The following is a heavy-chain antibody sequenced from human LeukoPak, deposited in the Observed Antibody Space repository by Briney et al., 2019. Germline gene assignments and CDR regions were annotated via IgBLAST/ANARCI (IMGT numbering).Heavy chain of an antibody. D-gene: IGHD6-13*01. J-gene: IGHJ6*03. CDR2: IYYSWDT. Sequence: PSETLSLTCTVSGGSISSTSYYWGWIRQPPGKGLEWIGSIYYSWDTYYNPSLKSRVTISVDTSKNQFSLKLSSVTAADTAVYYCARGLSRRGSSWSWGEYYYYYYMDVWGKGTTVTVSS. CDR1: GGSISSTSYY. CDR3: ARGLSRRGSSWSWGEYYYYYYMDV. V-gene: IGHV4-39*01.